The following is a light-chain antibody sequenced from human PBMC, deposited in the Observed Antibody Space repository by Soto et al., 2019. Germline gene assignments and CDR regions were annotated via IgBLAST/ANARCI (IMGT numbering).Light chain of an antibody. J-gene: IGLJ1*01. Sequence: SYELSQPPSVSVAPGQTASITCGRNNIGGKSVHGYKQKAGQAPVLVVYDDSDRPAGVPERFSGSKSGNTATLTNRRVEAADDADYYCQLWDSNNAHYVFGPGTKVTV. CDR1: NIGGKS. V-gene: IGLV3-21*02. CDR3: QLWDSNNAHYV. CDR2: DDS.